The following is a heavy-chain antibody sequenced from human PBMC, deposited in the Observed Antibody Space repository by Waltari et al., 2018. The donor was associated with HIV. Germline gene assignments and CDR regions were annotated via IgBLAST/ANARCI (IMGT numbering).Heavy chain of an antibody. CDR1: GGTFSSYA. V-gene: IGHV1-69*06. D-gene: IGHD2-15*01. CDR2: IIPIFGTA. CDR3: ARSDIVVVVAARDYYYYGMDV. Sequence: QVQLVQSGAEVKKPGSSVKVSCKASGGTFSSYAISWVRQAPGQGLEWMGGIIPIFGTANYEQKFQGRVTITADKSTSTAYMELSSLRSEDTAVYYCARSDIVVVVAARDYYYYGMDVWGQGTTVTVSS. J-gene: IGHJ6*02.